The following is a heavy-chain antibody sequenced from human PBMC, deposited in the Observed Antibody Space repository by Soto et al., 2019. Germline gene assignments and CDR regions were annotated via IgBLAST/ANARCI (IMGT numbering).Heavy chain of an antibody. Sequence: ASVKASCKASGYTFTSYGISWVRQAPGQGLEWMGWISAYNGNTNYAQKLQGRVTMTTDTSTSTAYMELRSLRSDDTAVYYCARAGRAQWLVSTNAYRGQGTLVTVSA. V-gene: IGHV1-18*01. CDR1: GYTFTSYG. CDR3: ARAGRAQWLVSTNAY. CDR2: ISAYNGNT. D-gene: IGHD6-19*01. J-gene: IGHJ4*02.